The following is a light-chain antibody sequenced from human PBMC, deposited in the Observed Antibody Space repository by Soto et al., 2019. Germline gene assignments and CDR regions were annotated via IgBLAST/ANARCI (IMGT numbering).Light chain of an antibody. CDR1: KVGLKF. Sequence: SSELTQPPSVSVSPGQTASITCSGDKVGLKFACWYQQKPGQSPILVIGQDNERPSGIPERFSGSNSGTTSTLTITGTQAMDEANYYCQAWDSGTVVFGGGTKLTVL. V-gene: IGLV3-1*01. CDR3: QAWDSGTVV. CDR2: QDN. J-gene: IGLJ2*01.